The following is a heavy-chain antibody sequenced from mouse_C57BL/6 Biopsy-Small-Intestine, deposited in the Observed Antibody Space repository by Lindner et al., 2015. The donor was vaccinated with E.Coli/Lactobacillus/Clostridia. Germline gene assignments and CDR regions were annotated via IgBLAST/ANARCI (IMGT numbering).Heavy chain of an antibody. CDR3: ARGDDYLFTY. Sequence: VQLQESGAELVKPGASVRLSCTASGSNIKDYFMHWVKQRPEQDLEWIGGIDPEDGETKYAPKFQGKATIKTDTSSNTAYLQLSSLTFEDTAVYYCARGDDYLFTYWGQGTLVTVSA. D-gene: IGHD2-4*01. CDR2: IDPEDGET. V-gene: IGHV14-2*01. CDR1: GSNIKDYF. J-gene: IGHJ3*01.